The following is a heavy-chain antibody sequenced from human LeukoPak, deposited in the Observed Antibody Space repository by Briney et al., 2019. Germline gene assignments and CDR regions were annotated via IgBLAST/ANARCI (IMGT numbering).Heavy chain of an antibody. V-gene: IGHV4-38-2*01. CDR3: ARGILWFGDKGFDY. D-gene: IGHD3-10*01. Sequence: SETLSLTYGVSGYSISSGYYWGWIRQPPGKGLEWIGSIYHSGSTCYNPSLKSRFTISVDTSKNQFSLKLSSVTAADTAVYYCARGILWFGDKGFDYWGQGTLVTVSS. CDR2: IYHSGST. CDR1: GYSISSGYY. J-gene: IGHJ4*02.